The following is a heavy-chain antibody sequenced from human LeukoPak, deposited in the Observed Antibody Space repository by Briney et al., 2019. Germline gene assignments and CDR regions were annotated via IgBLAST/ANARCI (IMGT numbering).Heavy chain of an antibody. J-gene: IGHJ6*03. CDR3: ARDRYSSSLYYYYSYMDV. CDR1: GGTFTSYA. D-gene: IGHD6-6*01. V-gene: IGHV1-69*06. Sequence: GASVTASFKASGGTFTSYAISWVRQAPGQGLEWMGGIIPIFGTANYAQKFQGRVTITADKFTSTAYMELSSRRSEDQPLYYCARDRYSSSLYYYYSYMDVWGKGPRSPAP. CDR2: IIPIFGTA.